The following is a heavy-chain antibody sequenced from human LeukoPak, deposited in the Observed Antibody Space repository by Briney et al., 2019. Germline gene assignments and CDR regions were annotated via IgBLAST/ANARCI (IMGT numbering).Heavy chain of an antibody. V-gene: IGHV3-30-3*01. Sequence: PGGSLRLSCAVSGFIFSNYPMHWVRQAPGKGLEWVAAISYDGSNKYYADSVKGRFTISRDNSKNTLYLQMNSLRAEDTAVYYCARDPSLLYYYYYGMDVWGQGTTVTVSS. CDR2: ISYDGSNK. CDR1: GFIFSNYP. D-gene: IGHD2-15*01. J-gene: IGHJ6*02. CDR3: ARDPSLLYYYYYGMDV.